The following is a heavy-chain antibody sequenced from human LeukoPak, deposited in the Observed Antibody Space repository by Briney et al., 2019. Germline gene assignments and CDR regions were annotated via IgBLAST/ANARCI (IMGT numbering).Heavy chain of an antibody. Sequence: PGGSLRLSCAVSGFTFSRFWMSWVRQAPGKGLEWVANIKQDGSEKYYVDSVKGRFTISRDNARSSLYLQMNSLRAEDTAVYYCARQLGGIISYNFEYWGQGTRVTVSS. J-gene: IGHJ4*02. CDR2: IKQDGSEK. D-gene: IGHD1-14*01. V-gene: IGHV3-7*01. CDR1: GFTFSRFW. CDR3: ARQLGGIISYNFEY.